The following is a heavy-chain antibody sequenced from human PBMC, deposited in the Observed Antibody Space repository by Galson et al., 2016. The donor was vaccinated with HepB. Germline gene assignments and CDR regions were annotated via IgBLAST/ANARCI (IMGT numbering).Heavy chain of an antibody. V-gene: IGHV1-69*06. Sequence: CKASGGTFSNFAISWLRQAPGQGLEWMGGIIPLFGATNYAQKFQGRVTITADKSTTTVYMDLSSLRSEDTAVYYCAREMHVAAAAAFDFWGRGTLVTVSS. J-gene: IGHJ4*02. CDR3: AREMHVAAAAAFDF. D-gene: IGHD6-13*01. CDR1: GGTFSNFA. CDR2: IIPLFGAT.